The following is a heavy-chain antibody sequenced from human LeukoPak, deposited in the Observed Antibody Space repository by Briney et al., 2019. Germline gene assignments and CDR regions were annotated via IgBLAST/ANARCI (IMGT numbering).Heavy chain of an antibody. CDR3: ARDHYYDSSGYTFRH. V-gene: IGHV4-59*01. D-gene: IGHD3-22*01. CDR1: CGSISNYY. J-gene: IGHJ1*01. CDR2: IYYSGST. Sequence: SETLSLTCTVSCGSISNYYWSWIRQPPGKGLEWIGYIYYSGSTSYNPSLKSRVTISVDTSKNQFSLKLSSVTAADTAVYYCARDHYYDSSGYTFRHWGQGTLVTVSS.